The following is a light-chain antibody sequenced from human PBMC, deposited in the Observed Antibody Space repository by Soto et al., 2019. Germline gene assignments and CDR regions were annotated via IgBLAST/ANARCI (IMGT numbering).Light chain of an antibody. CDR2: GTS. J-gene: IGKJ4*01. CDR3: QQYAGSLT. Sequence: EIVLTQSPCTLSLSPGEGATLSCRASQTVSNTYLAWYQQKPGQAPRLLIYGTSSRATGIPDRFSGSGSGTDFTLTISRLEPEDFAVYYCQQYAGSLTFGGGTKVDIK. V-gene: IGKV3-20*01. CDR1: QTVSNTY.